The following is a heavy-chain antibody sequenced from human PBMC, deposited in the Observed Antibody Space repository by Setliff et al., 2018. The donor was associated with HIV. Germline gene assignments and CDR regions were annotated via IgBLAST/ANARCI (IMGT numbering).Heavy chain of an antibody. J-gene: IGHJ5*02. V-gene: IGHV1-8*01. CDR3: ARMEYDVRGRAPNWFDP. Sequence: ASVKVSCKASGYSFTTYDINWARQAPGQGLEWMGWVDPNTGNAGYEQKFQGRVTMTRDTSISTAYMALSSLTSEDTAVYYCARMEYDVRGRAPNWFDPWGPGTLVTVSS. D-gene: IGHD2-8*01. CDR1: GYSFTTYD. CDR2: VDPNTGNA.